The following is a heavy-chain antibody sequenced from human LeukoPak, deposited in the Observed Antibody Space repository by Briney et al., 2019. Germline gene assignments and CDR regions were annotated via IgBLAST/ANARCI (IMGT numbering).Heavy chain of an antibody. CDR2: ITGSSSNT. J-gene: IGHJ4*02. D-gene: IGHD2-2*01. CDR3: AKDRSSATSCSNY. CDR1: GFNSSNYA. Sequence: PGGSLRLSCAASGFNSSNYAMTWVRQAPGKGLEWVSAITGSSSNTYYADSVKGRFTISRDNSKNMLCLELNSLTVEDTAIYYCAKDRSSATSCSNYWGRGTLVTVSS. V-gene: IGHV3-23*01.